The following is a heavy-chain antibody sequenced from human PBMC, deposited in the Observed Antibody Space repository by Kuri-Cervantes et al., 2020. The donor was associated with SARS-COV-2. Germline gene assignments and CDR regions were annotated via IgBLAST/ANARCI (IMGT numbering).Heavy chain of an antibody. V-gene: IGHV3-30*01. CDR1: GFTFSSYA. J-gene: IGHJ4*01. CDR2: ISCDGSNK. D-gene: IGHD2-15*01. CDR3: ARWGRWELLDEGYFDY. Sequence: GGSLSLSCAVSGFTFSSYAVHWVRQAPGKGLEWVAVISCDGSNKYYADSVKGRFTISRDNSKNTLYLQMNSLRAEDTAVYYCARWGRWELLDEGYFDYWGQGTLVTVSS.